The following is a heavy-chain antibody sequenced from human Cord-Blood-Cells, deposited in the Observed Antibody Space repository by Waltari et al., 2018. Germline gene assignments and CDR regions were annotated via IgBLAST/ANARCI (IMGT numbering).Heavy chain of an antibody. CDR2: IYYSGGT. Sequence: QVYLQESGPGLVKPSKTLSLTCTVSGGSISSYYWSWIRQHPGKGLEWIGYIYYSGGTNDNPSRQSRVTIAVDTFKNQLCLKLSTVTATDTAAYYCARQQLVINNWDFDLWGRGTLVTVSS. CDR1: GGSISSYY. CDR3: ARQQLVINNWDFDL. D-gene: IGHD3-9*01. J-gene: IGHJ2*01. V-gene: IGHV4-59*08.